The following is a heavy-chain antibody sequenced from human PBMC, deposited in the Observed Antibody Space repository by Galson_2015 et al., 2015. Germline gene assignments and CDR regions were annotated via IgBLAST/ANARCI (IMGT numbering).Heavy chain of an antibody. CDR3: ASFGINWGSSY. D-gene: IGHD7-27*01. CDR1: GFTFSSHW. J-gene: IGHJ4*02. V-gene: IGHV3-74*01. Sequence: SLRLSCAASGFTFSSHWMHWVRHAPGEGLVWVSRISSDGSYSSNADSVKGRFTISRDNAKNTLFLQMNSLRPEDTAVYYCASFGINWGSSYWGQGTLVTVSS. CDR2: ISSDGSYS.